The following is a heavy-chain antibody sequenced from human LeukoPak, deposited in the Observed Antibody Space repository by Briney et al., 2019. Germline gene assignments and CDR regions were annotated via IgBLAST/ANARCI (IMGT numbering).Heavy chain of an antibody. J-gene: IGHJ4*02. CDR1: GGSISSSSYY. CDR3: SRHEVDYYDSSGY. CDR2: IYYSGST. D-gene: IGHD3-22*01. Sequence: PSETLSLTCTVSGGSISSSSYYWGWIRQPPGKGLEWIGSIYYSGSTYYNPSLKSRVTISVDTSKNQFSLKLSSVTAADTAVYYCSRHEVDYYDSSGYWGQGTLVTVSS. V-gene: IGHV4-39*01.